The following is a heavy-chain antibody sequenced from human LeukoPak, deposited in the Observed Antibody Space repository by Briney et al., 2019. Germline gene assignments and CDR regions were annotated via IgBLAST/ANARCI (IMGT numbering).Heavy chain of an antibody. CDR2: ISGSGGST. V-gene: IGHV3-23*01. Sequence: GGSLRLSCAASGFTFSSYAMSWVRQAPGKGLEWVSAISGSGGSTYYADSVKGRFTTSRDNSKNTLYLQMNSLRAEDTAVYYCARSGCSGSWYYFDYWGQGTLVTVSS. J-gene: IGHJ4*02. CDR1: GFTFSSYA. CDR3: ARSGCSGSWYYFDY. D-gene: IGHD6-13*01.